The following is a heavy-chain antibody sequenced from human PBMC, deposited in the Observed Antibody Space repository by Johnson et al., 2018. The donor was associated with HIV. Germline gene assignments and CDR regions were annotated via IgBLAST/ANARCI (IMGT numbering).Heavy chain of an antibody. Sequence: VESGGGLVKPGGSLRLSCAGSGFTLSDYYMSWVRQPPGKGLEWVSGISCSGGSTYYADSVKGRFTTSRDNAKKSLYLQMNRLSAEDPAVYYCARSKDCSVGTCPDGFDIWGQGTMVIVSS. J-gene: IGHJ3*02. D-gene: IGHD2-15*01. V-gene: IGHV3-11*04. CDR3: ARSKDCSVGTCPDGFDI. CDR2: ISCSGGST. CDR1: GFTLSDYY.